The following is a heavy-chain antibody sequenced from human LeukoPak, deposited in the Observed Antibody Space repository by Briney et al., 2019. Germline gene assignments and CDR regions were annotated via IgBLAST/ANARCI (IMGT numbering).Heavy chain of an antibody. V-gene: IGHV3-23*01. D-gene: IGHD6-13*01. J-gene: IGHJ4*02. CDR2: ISGSGYST. CDR1: GFTFSHYG. Sequence: GGSLRLSCAASGFTFSHYGMSWVRQAPGKGLEWVSAISGSGYSTYYADSVKGRFTISRDNSKNTLYLQMNSLRAEDTAVYYCARDGGSSWYFDYWGQGTLVTVSS. CDR3: ARDGGSSWYFDY.